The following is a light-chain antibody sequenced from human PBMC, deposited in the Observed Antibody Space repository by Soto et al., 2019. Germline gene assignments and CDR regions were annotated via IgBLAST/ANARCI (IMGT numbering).Light chain of an antibody. V-gene: IGLV2-8*01. CDR3: SSYAGSNNFV. J-gene: IGLJ1*01. Sequence: QSVLTQPPSASGSPGQSVTISCTGTSSDVGGYNYVSWCQQHPGKAPKLMIYEVSERPSGVPDRFSGSKSSNTASLTVSGLQAEDEADYYCSSYAGSNNFVFGTGTKVTVL. CDR2: EVS. CDR1: SSDVGGYNY.